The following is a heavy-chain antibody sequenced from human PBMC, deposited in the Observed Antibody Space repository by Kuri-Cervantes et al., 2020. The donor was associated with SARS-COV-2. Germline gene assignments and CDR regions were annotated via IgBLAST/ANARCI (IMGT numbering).Heavy chain of an antibody. D-gene: IGHD3-22*01. J-gene: IGHJ4*02. V-gene: IGHV3-66*01. Sequence: GESLKISCAASGFTVSSNYMSWVRQAPGKGLEWVSVIYSGGSTYYADSVKGGFTISRDNSKNTLYPQMNSLRAEDTAVYYCARMYYYDSKALDYWGQGTLVTVSS. CDR3: ARMYYYDSKALDY. CDR2: IYSGGST. CDR1: GFTVSSNY.